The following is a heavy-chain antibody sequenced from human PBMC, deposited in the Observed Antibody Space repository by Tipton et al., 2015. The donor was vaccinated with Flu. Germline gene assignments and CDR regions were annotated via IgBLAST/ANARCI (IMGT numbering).Heavy chain of an antibody. CDR2: ISKSSSHI. Sequence: SLRLSCVASGFTFSIYSMSWVRQAPGEGLEWVSSISKSSSHIYYADSMRGRFTISRDDAKNSLYLQMNSLRAEDTAVYYCARGSEPHYYGMDDWGQGTTVTVSS. CDR3: ARGSEPHYYGMDD. V-gene: IGHV3-21*06. CDR1: GFTFSIYS. J-gene: IGHJ6*02.